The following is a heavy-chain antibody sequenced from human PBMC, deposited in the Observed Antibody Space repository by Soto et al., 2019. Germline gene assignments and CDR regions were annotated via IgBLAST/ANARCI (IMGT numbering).Heavy chain of an antibody. D-gene: IGHD3-10*01. V-gene: IGHV4-30-4*01. Sequence: SETLSLTCTVSGGSISSVDYYWSWIRQPPGKDLEWIGYIYYSGSTYYNPSLKSRVTITVDTSKNQVSLKLSSVTAADTAVYYCARYVGYDVSGSYYNRDIDYWGEGILVTVSS. CDR1: GGSISSVDYY. J-gene: IGHJ4*02. CDR2: IYYSGST. CDR3: ARYVGYDVSGSYYNRDIDY.